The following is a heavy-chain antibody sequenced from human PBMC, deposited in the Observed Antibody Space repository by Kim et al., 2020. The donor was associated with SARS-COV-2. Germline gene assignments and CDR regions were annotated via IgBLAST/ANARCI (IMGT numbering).Heavy chain of an antibody. Sequence: GGSLRLSCTASRFVFSSLDLSWVRQAPGKGLEWFSYISRGGSAIYYADSVKGRFTVSRDNARNSLYLQMDSLRDEDTAMYYCTRAVGGAPGYSNLWGRGTLVTVPS. J-gene: IGHJ5*02. CDR3: TRAVGGAPGYSNL. CDR2: ISRGGSAI. CDR1: RFVFSSLD. V-gene: IGHV3-48*02. D-gene: IGHD2-15*01.